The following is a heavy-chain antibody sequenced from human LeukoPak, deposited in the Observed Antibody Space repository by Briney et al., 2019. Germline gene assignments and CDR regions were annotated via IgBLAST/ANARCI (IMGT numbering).Heavy chain of an antibody. V-gene: IGHV4-39*01. CDR1: GGSISSSSYY. D-gene: IGHD6-13*01. J-gene: IGHJ3*02. CDR2: IYYSGST. Sequence: PSETLSLTCTVSGGSISSSSYYWGWIRQPPGKGLEWIGSIYYSGSTYYNPSLKSRVTISVDTSKNQFSLKLSSVTAADTAVYYCATAPAMYSSSWYQDAFDIWGQGTMVTVSS. CDR3: ATAPAMYSSSWYQDAFDI.